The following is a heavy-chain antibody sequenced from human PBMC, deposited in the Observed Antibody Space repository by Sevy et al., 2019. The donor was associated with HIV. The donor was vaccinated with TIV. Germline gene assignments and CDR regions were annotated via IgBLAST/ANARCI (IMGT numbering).Heavy chain of an antibody. V-gene: IGHV3-21*01. Sequence: GGSLRLSCAASGFTFSSYSMNWVRQAPGKGLEWVSSISSSSSYIYYADSVKGGFTISRDNAKNSLYLQMNSLRAEDTAVYYCAREYCSGGSCYSSYYYGMDVWGQGTTVTVSS. CDR3: AREYCSGGSCYSSYYYGMDV. D-gene: IGHD2-15*01. J-gene: IGHJ6*02. CDR1: GFTFSSYS. CDR2: ISSSSSYI.